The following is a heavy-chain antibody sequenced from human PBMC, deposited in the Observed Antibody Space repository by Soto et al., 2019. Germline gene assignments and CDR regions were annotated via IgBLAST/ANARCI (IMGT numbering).Heavy chain of an antibody. CDR1: GYTFTSYG. D-gene: IGHD6-19*01. J-gene: IGHJ6*02. CDR2: IGAYNGNT. V-gene: IGHV1-18*01. CDR3: ARRAVANYYYYYRMDV. Sequence: ASVKVSCKASGYTFTSYGISWVRQAPGQGLEWMGWIGAYNGNTNYAQKLQGRVTMTTDTSTSTAYMELRSLRSDDTAVYYCARRAVANYYYYYRMDVWGQGTTVTVSS.